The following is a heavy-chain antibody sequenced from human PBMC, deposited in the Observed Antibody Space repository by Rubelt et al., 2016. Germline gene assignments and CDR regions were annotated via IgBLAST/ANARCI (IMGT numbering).Heavy chain of an antibody. D-gene: IGHD3-16*01. CDR3: ATEVRSASLLSYFHL. CDR1: GFTFSSSP. Sequence: EVQLLESGGGLVQPGVSLRLSCAASGFTFSSSPMIWVRQAPGKGLEWLSTISGSGITYYANPEKGRFTVSRDNSKNTLYLEIKGLKVEDTATHYCATEVRSASLLSYFHLWGRGTLVTVSS. CDR2: ISGSGIT. J-gene: IGHJ2*01. V-gene: IGHV3-23*01.